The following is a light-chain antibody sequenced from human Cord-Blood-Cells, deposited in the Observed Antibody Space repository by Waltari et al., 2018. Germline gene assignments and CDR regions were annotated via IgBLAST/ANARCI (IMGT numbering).Light chain of an antibody. CDR2: EVS. J-gene: IGLJ1*01. V-gene: IGLV2-18*02. Sequence: QSALTQPPSVSGSPGQSVTISCTGTSSDVGSYNRVSWYQQPPGTAPKRMVYEVSNRPSGVPYRFSGSKSGNTASLTISGLQAEDEADYYCSSYTSSSIYVFGTGTKVTVL. CDR1: SSDVGSYNR. CDR3: SSYTSSSIYV.